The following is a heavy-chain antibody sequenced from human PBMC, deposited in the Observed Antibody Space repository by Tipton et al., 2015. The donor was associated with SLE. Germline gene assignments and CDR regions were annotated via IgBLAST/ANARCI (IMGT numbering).Heavy chain of an antibody. CDR2: ISYDGSNK. CDR3: ASSLWWWRPQGVPYYMDV. D-gene: IGHD2-21*01. J-gene: IGHJ6*03. CDR1: GFTFSSYV. V-gene: IGHV3-30-3*01. Sequence: SLRLSCAASGFTFSSYVMHWVRQAPGKGLEWVAVISYDGSNKYYADSVKGRFTISRDNSKNTLYLQMNSLRAEDTAVYYCASSLWWWRPQGVPYYMDVWGKGTTVTVSS.